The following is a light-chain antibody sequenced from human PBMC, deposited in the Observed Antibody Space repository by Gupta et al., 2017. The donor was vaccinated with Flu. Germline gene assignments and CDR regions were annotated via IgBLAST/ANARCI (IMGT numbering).Light chain of an antibody. CDR2: WAS. V-gene: IGKV4-1*01. J-gene: IGKJ2*01. Sequence: AVSLGERATFNCKSSQSVFYGCKNDLAWYQKKPGQPPQLLIYWASTREAGVPDRFSGSGSGTDFTLTISRLQAEDVAVYYWQQYYITPPTFGQGTKLEVK. CDR1: QSVFYGCKND. CDR3: QQYYITPPT.